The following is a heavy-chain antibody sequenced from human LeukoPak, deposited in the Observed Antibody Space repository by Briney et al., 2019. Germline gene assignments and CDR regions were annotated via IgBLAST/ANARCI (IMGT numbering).Heavy chain of an antibody. J-gene: IGHJ4*02. CDR2: INHSGST. V-gene: IGHV4-34*01. D-gene: IGHD5-24*01. Sequence: PSETLSLTYAVYGGSFSGYYWSWIRQPPGKGLEWIGEINHSGSTNYNPSLKSRVTISVDTSRNQFSLKLSSVTAADTAVYYCARVSGARLGYNKFKYTYFDYWGQGTLVTVSS. CDR1: GGSFSGYY. CDR3: ARVSGARLGYNKFKYTYFDY.